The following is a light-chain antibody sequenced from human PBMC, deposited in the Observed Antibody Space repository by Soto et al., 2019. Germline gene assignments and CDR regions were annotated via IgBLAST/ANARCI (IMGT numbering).Light chain of an antibody. V-gene: IGLV3-1*01. CDR2: PDS. CDR3: QAWDSSTRVV. J-gene: IGLJ2*01. CDR1: KLGDKY. Sequence: SYELTQPPSVSVSPGQTASITCSGDKLGDKYACWYQQKPGQSPVLVIYPDSKRPSGIPERFSGSNSGNTATLTISGTQAMDEADYYCQAWDSSTRVVFGGGTKVTVL.